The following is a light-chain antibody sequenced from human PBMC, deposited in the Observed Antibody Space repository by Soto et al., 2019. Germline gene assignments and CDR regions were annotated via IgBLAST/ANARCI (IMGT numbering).Light chain of an antibody. CDR1: TGAVTSGYY. V-gene: IGLV7-43*01. CDR2: STS. CDR3: LLYSGGAQGV. J-gene: IGLJ2*01. Sequence: QTVVTQEPSLTVSPGGTVTLTCASSTGAVTSGYYPNWFQQKPGQAPWALIYSTSNKHSWTPARFSGSLLGGKAVLTLSGVQPEDEAEYYCLLYSGGAQGVFGGGTKLTVL.